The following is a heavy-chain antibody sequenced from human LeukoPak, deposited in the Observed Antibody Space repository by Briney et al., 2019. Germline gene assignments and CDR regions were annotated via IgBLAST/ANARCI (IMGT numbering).Heavy chain of an antibody. D-gene: IGHD6-19*01. J-gene: IGHJ2*01. Sequence: GRSLRLSCAASGFTFSSYAMHWVRQAPGKGLEWVAVISYDGSNKYYADYVKGRFTISRDNSKNTLYLQMNSLRAEDTAVYYCARGAVAGNFDLRGRGTLVTVSS. CDR1: GFTFSSYA. V-gene: IGHV3-30-3*01. CDR3: ARGAVAGNFDL. CDR2: ISYDGSNK.